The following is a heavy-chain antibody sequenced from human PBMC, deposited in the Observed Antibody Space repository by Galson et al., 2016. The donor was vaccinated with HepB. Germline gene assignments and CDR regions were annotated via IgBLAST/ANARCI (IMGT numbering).Heavy chain of an antibody. D-gene: IGHD6-19*01. Sequence: LRLSCAASGFTFSSYAMYWVRQAPDKGLEWVALISYDGITKYYADSAKGRFTISRDNSKNTLYLQMNSLRSEDTAVYYCARDPGSGWHYYYYYMDVWGKGTTVTVAS. CDR1: GFTFSSYA. J-gene: IGHJ6*03. CDR2: ISYDGITK. CDR3: ARDPGSGWHYYYYYMDV. V-gene: IGHV3-30-3*01.